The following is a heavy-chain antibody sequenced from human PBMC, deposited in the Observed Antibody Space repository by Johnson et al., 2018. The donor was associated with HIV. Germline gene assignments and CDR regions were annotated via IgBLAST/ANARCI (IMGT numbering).Heavy chain of an antibody. Sequence: QVQLVESGGGLVQPGRSLRVSCAASGFTVSSNYMSWVRQAPGKGLEWVAVISYDGIKTYYVDSVKARFTISRDDARNTLYLQMNSLKIEDTALYYCTTSAMVSYDNFWSGYAFDIWGQGTMVTVSS. V-gene: IGHV3-30*03. CDR1: GFTVSSNY. D-gene: IGHD3-3*01. CDR2: ISYDGIKT. CDR3: TTSAMVSYDNFWSGYAFDI. J-gene: IGHJ3*02.